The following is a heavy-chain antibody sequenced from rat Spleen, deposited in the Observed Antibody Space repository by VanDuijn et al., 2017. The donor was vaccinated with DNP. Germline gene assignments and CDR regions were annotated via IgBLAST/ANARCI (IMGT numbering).Heavy chain of an antibody. CDR3: VREKLGVDY. Sequence: EVKLVESGGGRVQPGRSLKLSCAASGFNFNDYWMGWVRQAPGKGLEWIGEIKKDGSTVNYSPSLKDKFTISRDNGQNILYLQMTKLGSDDTVIYYCVREKLGVDYWGQGVMVTVST. CDR1: GFNFNDYW. D-gene: IGHD4-3*01. CDR2: IKKDGSTV. V-gene: IGHV4-2*01. J-gene: IGHJ2*01.